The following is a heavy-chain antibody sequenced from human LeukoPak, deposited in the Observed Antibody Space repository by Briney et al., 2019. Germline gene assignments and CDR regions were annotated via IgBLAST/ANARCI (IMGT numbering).Heavy chain of an antibody. V-gene: IGHV1-8*02. CDR2: MNPNSGDT. CDR3: ARSGFGSGISFDL. Sequence: ASVTVSCKASGGTFSSYAINWVRQAPGQGLEWMGWMNPNSGDTSYPQKFQGRVTMTRDTSITTAYMELSSLRSEDTAVYYCARSGFGSGISFDLWGQGTLVTVSS. D-gene: IGHD3-10*01. J-gene: IGHJ5*02. CDR1: GGTFSSYA.